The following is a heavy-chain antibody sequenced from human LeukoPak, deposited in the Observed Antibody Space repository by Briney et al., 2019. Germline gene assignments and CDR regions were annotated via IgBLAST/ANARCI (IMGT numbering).Heavy chain of an antibody. D-gene: IGHD3-22*01. CDR2: IYYSGST. CDR3: AREKRHYYDSSGYYYDLRSFDY. CDR1: GGSISSGGYY. Sequence: SETLSLTCTVSGGSISSGGYYWSWIRQHPGKGLEWIGYIYYSGSTYYNPSLKSRVTISVDTSKNQFSLKLSSATAADTAVYYCAREKRHYYDSSGYYYDLRSFDYWGQGTLVTVSS. V-gene: IGHV4-31*03. J-gene: IGHJ4*02.